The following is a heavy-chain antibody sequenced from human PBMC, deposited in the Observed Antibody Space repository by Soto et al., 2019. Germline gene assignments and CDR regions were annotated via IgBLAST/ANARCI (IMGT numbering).Heavy chain of an antibody. D-gene: IGHD2-2*01. J-gene: IGHJ5*02. CDR3: ARDYNIPRGEERVVPVFDP. V-gene: IGHV3-48*03. Sequence: EVQLVESGGGLVQPGGSLRLSCAASGFTFSSYEMNWVRQAPGKGLEWVSYISSSGSTIYYADSVKGRFTISRDNAKNSLYLQMNSLRAEDTAVYYCARDYNIPRGEERVVPVFDPWGQGTLVTVSS. CDR1: GFTFSSYE. CDR2: ISSSGSTI.